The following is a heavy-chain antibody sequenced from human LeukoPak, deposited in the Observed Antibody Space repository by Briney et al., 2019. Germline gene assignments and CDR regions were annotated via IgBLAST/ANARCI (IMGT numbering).Heavy chain of an antibody. V-gene: IGHV1-2*02. J-gene: IGHJ5*02. CDR2: INPNSGGT. Sequence: ASVTVSFKSSGYTFTVYYMHWVRQAPGQGLGWMGWINPNSGGTNYAQKFQGRVTMTRDTSISTAYMELSRLRSDDTAVYYCARGAEIVVVAATVIYNWFDPWGQGTLVTVSS. D-gene: IGHD2-15*01. CDR3: ARGAEIVVVAATVIYNWFDP. CDR1: GYTFTVYY.